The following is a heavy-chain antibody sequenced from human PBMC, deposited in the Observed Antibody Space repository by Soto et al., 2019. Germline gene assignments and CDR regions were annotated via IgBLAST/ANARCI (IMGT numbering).Heavy chain of an antibody. D-gene: IGHD3-3*01. CDR1: GGSISSGDYY. CDR3: ARDDGSGYYFFDD. CDR2: IYYSGST. J-gene: IGHJ4*02. Sequence: SETLSLTCTVSGGSISSGDYYWSRIRQPPGKGLEWIGYIYYSGSTYYNPSLKSRVTISVDTSKNQFSLKLSSVTAADTAVYYCARDDGSGYYFFDDWGQGTLATVSS. V-gene: IGHV4-30-4*01.